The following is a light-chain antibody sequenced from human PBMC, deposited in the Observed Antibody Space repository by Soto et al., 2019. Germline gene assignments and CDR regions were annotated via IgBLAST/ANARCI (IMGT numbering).Light chain of an antibody. Sequence: EIVFTQSPGTLSLSLGERGTLSCRASQSVDSTYLTWYQQKPGEAPRLLIYGASGRATGIPDRFSGSGSGTDFTLTIRRLEPEDSAVYYCQYYDTFRTFGQGTKVDIK. V-gene: IGKV3-20*01. CDR3: QYYDTFRT. J-gene: IGKJ1*01. CDR1: QSVDSTY. CDR2: GAS.